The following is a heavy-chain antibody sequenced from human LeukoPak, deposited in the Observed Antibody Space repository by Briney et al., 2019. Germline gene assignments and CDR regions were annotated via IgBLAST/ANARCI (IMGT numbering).Heavy chain of an antibody. CDR1: GASISGSGYY. CDR3: AKSGGYGPIDY. CDR2: IYSSGST. D-gene: IGHD1-26*01. V-gene: IGHV4-39*01. Sequence: SETLSLTCTVSGASISGSGYYWGWIRQPPEKGLEWIGSIYSSGSTYYNASLQSRVTISIETSKNQISLRLNSVTAADTAMYYCAKSGGYGPIDYWGQGTLVTVSS. J-gene: IGHJ4*02.